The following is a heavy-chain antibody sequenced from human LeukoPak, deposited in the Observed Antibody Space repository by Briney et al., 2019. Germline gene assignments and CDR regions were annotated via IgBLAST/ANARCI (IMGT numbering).Heavy chain of an antibody. D-gene: IGHD3-10*01. CDR2: IKQDGSEK. V-gene: IGHV3-7*01. CDR1: GFTFSSYW. CDR3: ARDRALVSMVRGVMGYFYYYMDV. J-gene: IGHJ6*03. Sequence: GGSLRLSCAASGFTFSSYWMSWVRQAPGKGLEWVANIKQDGSEKYYVDSVKGRFTISRDNAKNSLYLEMDSLRAEDTAVYYCARDRALVSMVRGVMGYFYYYMDVWGKGTTVTISS.